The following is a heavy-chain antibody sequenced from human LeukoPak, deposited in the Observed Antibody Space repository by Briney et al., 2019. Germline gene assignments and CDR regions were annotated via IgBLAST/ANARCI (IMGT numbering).Heavy chain of an antibody. Sequence: GGSLRLTCAAYGFTFNNYAMSWVRQAPGKGLEWVSAISGSGGSTYYADSVKGRFTISRDNSKNTLYLQMNSLRAEDTAVYYCARRAGAYSHPYDYWGQGTLVTVSS. V-gene: IGHV3-23*01. CDR1: GFTFNNYA. CDR3: ARRAGAYSHPYDY. J-gene: IGHJ4*02. CDR2: ISGSGGST. D-gene: IGHD4/OR15-4a*01.